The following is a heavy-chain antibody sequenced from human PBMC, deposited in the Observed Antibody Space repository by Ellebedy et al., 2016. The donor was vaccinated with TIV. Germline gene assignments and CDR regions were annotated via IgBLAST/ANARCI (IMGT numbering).Heavy chain of an antibody. CDR1: GFTFGDYA. V-gene: IGHV3-49*03. CDR2: IRSKAYGGTT. CDR3: TRVVLRYFVTYWYFDL. J-gene: IGHJ2*01. D-gene: IGHD3-9*01. Sequence: GGSLRLXCTASGFTFGDYAMSWFRQAPGKGLEWVGFIRSKAYGGTTEYAASVKGRFTISRDDSKSIAYLQMNSLKTEDTAVYYCTRVVLRYFVTYWYFDLWGRGTLVTVSS.